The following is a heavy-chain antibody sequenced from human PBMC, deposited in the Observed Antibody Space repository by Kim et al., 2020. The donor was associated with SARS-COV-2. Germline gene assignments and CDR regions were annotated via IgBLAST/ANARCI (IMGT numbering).Heavy chain of an antibody. V-gene: IGHV4-38-2*02. CDR3: TKGLDNGGGGYYLGIDY. D-gene: IGHD1-26*01. J-gene: IGHJ4*01. CDR1: GYSISSGYY. Sequence: SETLSLTCTVSGYSISSGYYWGWARQPPGKGLEWIGSVYHSGTTYYAPSLKSRVTISVDTSKNQFSLRLTSVTAADTAVYYCTKGLDNGGGGYYLGIDY. CDR2: VYHSGTT.